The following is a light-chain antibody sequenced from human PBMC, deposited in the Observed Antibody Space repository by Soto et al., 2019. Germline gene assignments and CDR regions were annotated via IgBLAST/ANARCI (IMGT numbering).Light chain of an antibody. CDR2: GAS. Sequence: TITCRASQSVSGWLAWYQQKPGEAPKLLIYGASALPRGVPSRFSGSGSGTKFTLTIASLQPDDFATYYCQQYETFSGTFGPGTKVDIK. CDR3: QQYETFSGT. V-gene: IGKV1-5*01. J-gene: IGKJ1*01. CDR1: QSVSGW.